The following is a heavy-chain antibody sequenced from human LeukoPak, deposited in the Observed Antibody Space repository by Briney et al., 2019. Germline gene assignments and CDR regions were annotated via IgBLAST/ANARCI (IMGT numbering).Heavy chain of an antibody. V-gene: IGHV4-34*01. CDR3: ARGGYSYGYKGNIDY. CDR2: ISHSGST. J-gene: IGHJ4*02. Sequence: SETLSLTCAVYGGSFSGYYWSWIRQPPGKGLEWIGEISHSGSTNYNPSLKSRVTISVDTSKNQFSLKLGSVTAADTAVYYCARGGYSYGYKGNIDYWGQGTLVTVSS. D-gene: IGHD5-18*01. CDR1: GGSFSGYY.